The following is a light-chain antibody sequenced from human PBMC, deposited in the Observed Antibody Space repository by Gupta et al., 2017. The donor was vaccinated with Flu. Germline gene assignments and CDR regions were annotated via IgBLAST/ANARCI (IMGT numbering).Light chain of an antibody. J-gene: IGLJ2*01. CDR3: SSDAGSNNLV. V-gene: IGLV2-8*01. Sequence: QSALTRPPSASGSPGQSVTISCTGSSSDVGGYKYVSWYQQHPGKAPKLMIYEVSKRPSGVPDRFSGSKSGNTASLTVSGLQAEDEADYYCSSDAGSNNLVFGGGTKVTVL. CDR2: EVS. CDR1: SSDVGGYKY.